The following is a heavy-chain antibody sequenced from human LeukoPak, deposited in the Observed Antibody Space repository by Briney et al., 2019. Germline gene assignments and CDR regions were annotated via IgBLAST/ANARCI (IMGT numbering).Heavy chain of an antibody. CDR1: GYTFTSYG. CDR2: ISAYNGNT. D-gene: IGHD2-15*01. CDR3: ARLYGGRNYFDY. V-gene: IGHV1-18*01. Sequence: ASVNVSCTASGYTFTSYGISWVRQAPGQGLEWMGWISAYNGNTNYAQKLQGRVTMTTDTSTSTAYMELRSLRSGDTAVYYCARLYGGRNYFDYWGQGTLVTVSS. J-gene: IGHJ4*02.